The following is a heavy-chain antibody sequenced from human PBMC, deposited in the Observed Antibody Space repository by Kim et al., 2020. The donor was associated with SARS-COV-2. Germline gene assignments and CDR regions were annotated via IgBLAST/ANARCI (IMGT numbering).Heavy chain of an antibody. J-gene: IGHJ4*02. Sequence: GTDNNPCRKSRVTISVDTAKNQFSLSLGSVSAADTAVYYCARGQTVRGFEYWGQGTLVTVSS. D-gene: IGHD3-10*01. CDR2: GT. V-gene: IGHV4-59*09. CDR3: ARGQTVRGFEY.